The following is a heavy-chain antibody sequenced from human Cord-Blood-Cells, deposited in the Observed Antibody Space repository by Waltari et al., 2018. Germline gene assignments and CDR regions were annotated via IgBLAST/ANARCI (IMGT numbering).Heavy chain of an antibody. V-gene: IGHV3-73*01. J-gene: IGHJ4*02. CDR3: TRGNDYGDY. CDR1: GFTFSGSA. Sequence: EVQLVESGGGLVQPGGSLKLSCAASGFTFSGSAMHWVRQASGKGLGWVGRIRSKANSYATAYAASVKGRFTISRDDSKNTVYLQMNSLKTEDTAVYYCTRGNDYGDYWGQGTLVTVSS. D-gene: IGHD2-8*01. CDR2: IRSKANSYAT.